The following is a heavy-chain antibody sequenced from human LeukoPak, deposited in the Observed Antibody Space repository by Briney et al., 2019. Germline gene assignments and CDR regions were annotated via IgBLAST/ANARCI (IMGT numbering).Heavy chain of an antibody. J-gene: IGHJ6*02. D-gene: IGHD2-21*02. V-gene: IGHV3-20*04. CDR3: ARDHGCGGDCYPDYYYYGMDV. CDR1: GFTFDDYG. Sequence: GGSLRLSCAASGFTFDDYGMSWVRQAPGKGLEWVSGINGDGGSTGYADSVKGRFTISRDNAKNSLYLQMNSLRAEDTAVYYCARDHGCGGDCYPDYYYYGMDVWGQGTTVTVSS. CDR2: INGDGGST.